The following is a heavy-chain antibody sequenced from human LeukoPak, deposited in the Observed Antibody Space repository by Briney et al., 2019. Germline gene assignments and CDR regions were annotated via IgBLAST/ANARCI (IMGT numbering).Heavy chain of an antibody. V-gene: IGHV4-34*01. D-gene: IGHD3-22*01. Sequence: SETLSLTCAVYGGSFSGYYWSWIRQPPGKGLEWIGEINHSGSTNYNPSLKSRVTISVDTSKNQFSLKLSSVTAADTAVYYCARGGLDYYDSSGYGLWGQGTLVTVSS. CDR2: INHSGST. J-gene: IGHJ4*02. CDR3: ARGGLDYYDSSGYGL. CDR1: GGSFSGYY.